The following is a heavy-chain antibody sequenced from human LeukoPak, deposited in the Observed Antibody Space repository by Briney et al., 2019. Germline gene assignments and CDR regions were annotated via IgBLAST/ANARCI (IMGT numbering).Heavy chain of an antibody. V-gene: IGHV1-69*13. CDR3: ARESPPPLLWFGSWEAGYYYDMDV. Sequence: SVKVSCKASGGTFSSYAISWVRQAPGQGLEWMGGIIPIFGTANYAQKFQGRVTITADESTSTAYMELSSLRSEDTAVYYCARESPPPLLWFGSWEAGYYYDMDVWGQGTTVTVSS. CDR2: IIPIFGTA. CDR1: GGTFSSYA. J-gene: IGHJ6*02. D-gene: IGHD3-10*01.